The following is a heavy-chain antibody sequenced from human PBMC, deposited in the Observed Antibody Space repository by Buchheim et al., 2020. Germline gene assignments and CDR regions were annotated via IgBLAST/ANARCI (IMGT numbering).Heavy chain of an antibody. CDR1: GFTFSSYG. Sequence: QVQLVESGGGVVQPGRSLRLSCAASGFTFSSYGMHWVRQAPGKGLEWVAVIWYDGSNKYYEDSVKVRFTISRDNYKTQTYLQMSSLRAEDTAVYYCARDRGGYYYDSSGYLVWGQGTL. J-gene: IGHJ4*02. CDR3: ARDRGGYYYDSSGYLV. V-gene: IGHV3-33*01. CDR2: IWYDGSNK. D-gene: IGHD3-22*01.